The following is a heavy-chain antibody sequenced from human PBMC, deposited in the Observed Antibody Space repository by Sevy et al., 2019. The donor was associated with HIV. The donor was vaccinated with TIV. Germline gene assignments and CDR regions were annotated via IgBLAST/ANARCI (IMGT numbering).Heavy chain of an antibody. CDR3: ARPYGSGSWEAFDI. V-gene: IGHV3-21*01. D-gene: IGHD3-10*01. J-gene: IGHJ3*02. CDR1: GFSFSSYP. CDR2: ISGSSNYI. Sequence: GESLKISCAASGFSFSSYPMNWVRQAPGKGLEWVSSISGSSNYIYYADSLRGRFTISRDNAKNSLYLQMNSLRAEDTAVYYCARPYGSGSWEAFDIWGQRTMVTVSS.